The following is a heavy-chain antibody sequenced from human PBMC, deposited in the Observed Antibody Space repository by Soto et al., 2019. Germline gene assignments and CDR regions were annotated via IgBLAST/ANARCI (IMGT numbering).Heavy chain of an antibody. D-gene: IGHD4-17*01. CDR1: GGSISSGGYS. CDR3: ARARDYGGNPFDY. J-gene: IGHJ4*02. V-gene: IGHV4-30-2*01. Sequence: PSETLSLTCAVSGGSISSGGYSWSWIRQPPGKGLEWIGYIYHSGSTYYNPSLKSRVTISVDRSKNQFSLKLSSVTAADTAVYYCARARDYGGNPFDYWGQGTLVTVSS. CDR2: IYHSGST.